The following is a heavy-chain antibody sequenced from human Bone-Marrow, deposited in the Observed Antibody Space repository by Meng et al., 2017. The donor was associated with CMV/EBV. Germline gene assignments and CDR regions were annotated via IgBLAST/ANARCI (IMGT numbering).Heavy chain of an antibody. CDR3: ARVTRYCSSTSCYMRAFDI. V-gene: IGHV4-39*01. CDR2: IYYSGRT. D-gene: IGHD2-2*02. Sequence: SSSYYWGWIRQRPGKGLEWSGSIYYSGRTYYNPSLKSRVTISVDTSKNQFSLKLSSVTAADTAVYYCARVTRYCSSTSCYMRAFDIWGQGTMVTVSS. CDR1: SSSYY. J-gene: IGHJ3*02.